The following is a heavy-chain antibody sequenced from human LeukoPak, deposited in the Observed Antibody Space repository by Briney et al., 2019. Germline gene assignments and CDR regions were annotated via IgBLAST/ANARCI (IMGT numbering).Heavy chain of an antibody. J-gene: IGHJ4*02. CDR3: ATYDYDYVWGSYRFDY. D-gene: IGHD3-16*02. CDR2: IIPIFGTA. V-gene: IGHV1-69*13. CDR1: GSTFSSYA. Sequence: GASVKVSCKASGSTFSSYAISWVRQAPGQGLEWMGGIIPIFGTANYAQKFQGRVTITADESTSTAYMELSSLRSGDTAVYYCATYDYDYVWGSYRFDYWGQGTLVTVSS.